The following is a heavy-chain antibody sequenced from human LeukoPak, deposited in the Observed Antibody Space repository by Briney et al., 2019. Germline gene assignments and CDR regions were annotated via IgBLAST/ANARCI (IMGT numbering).Heavy chain of an antibody. D-gene: IGHD4-17*01. Sequence: SVKVSCKASGGTFSSYAISWVRQAPGQGLEWMGGIIPIFGTANYAQKFQGRVTITADESTSTAYMELSSLRSEDTAVYYCARDSTATANPYYYYYYGMDVWGQGTTVTVSS. J-gene: IGHJ6*02. CDR3: ARDSTATANPYYYYYYGMDV. CDR1: GGTFSSYA. V-gene: IGHV1-69*13. CDR2: IIPIFGTA.